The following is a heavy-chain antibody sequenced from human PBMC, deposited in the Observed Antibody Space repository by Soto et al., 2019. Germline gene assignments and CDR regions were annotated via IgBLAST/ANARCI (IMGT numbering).Heavy chain of an antibody. D-gene: IGHD6-19*01. Sequence: EVQLVESGGGLVQPGGSLRLSCAASGFTFSRYWMHWVRQAPGKGLVWVSRISYDGTTTTYADSVKGRFTISSDNAKNTLYLQMNSLRAGDTAVYYWARDAGWYDFDYWGQGVLVTVSS. CDR2: ISYDGTTT. J-gene: IGHJ4*02. CDR3: ARDAGWYDFDY. CDR1: GFTFSRYW. V-gene: IGHV3-74*01.